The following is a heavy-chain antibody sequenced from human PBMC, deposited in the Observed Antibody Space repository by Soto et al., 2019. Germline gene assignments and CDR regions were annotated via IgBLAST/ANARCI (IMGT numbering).Heavy chain of an antibody. CDR2: INAGNGNT. D-gene: IGHD1-26*01. CDR1: GYTYTSYA. V-gene: IGHV1-3*01. J-gene: IGHJ4*02. CDR3: ARGLGLYYFDY. Sequence: ASVTVSCKDSGYTYTSYAMHWVRQAPGQRLEWMGWINAGNGNTKYSQKFQGRVTITRDTSASTAYMELSSLRSEDTAVYYCARGLGLYYFDYWGQGTLVTVSS.